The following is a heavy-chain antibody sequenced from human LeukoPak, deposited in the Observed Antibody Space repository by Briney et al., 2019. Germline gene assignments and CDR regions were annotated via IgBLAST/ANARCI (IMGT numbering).Heavy chain of an antibody. CDR3: ARGGDYCSSTSCSDAFDI. CDR2: IHYTGIT. J-gene: IGHJ3*02. D-gene: IGHD2-2*01. Sequence: SETLSLTCTVSGDSISSHYWSWFRQPPGKGLEWIGYIHYTGITKYNPSLKSGVTISLDTSKNQFSLKLSSVTAADTAVYYCARGGDYCSSTSCSDAFDIWGQGTMVTVSS. V-gene: IGHV4-59*11. CDR1: GDSISSHY.